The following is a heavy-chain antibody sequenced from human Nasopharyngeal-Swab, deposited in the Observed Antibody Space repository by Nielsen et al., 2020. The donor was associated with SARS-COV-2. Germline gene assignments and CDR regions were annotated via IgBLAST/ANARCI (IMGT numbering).Heavy chain of an antibody. J-gene: IGHJ4*02. CDR3: ARDGKVGSSYDY. CDR1: GFTFSDYY. V-gene: IGHV3-11*01. CDR2: ISSSGSTI. Sequence: GESLKISCAASGFTFSDYYMSWIRQAPGKGLEWVSYISSSGSTIYYADSVKGRFTISRDNAKNSLYLQMNSLRAEDTAVYYCARDGKVGSSYDYCGQGTLVTVSS. D-gene: IGHD6-13*01.